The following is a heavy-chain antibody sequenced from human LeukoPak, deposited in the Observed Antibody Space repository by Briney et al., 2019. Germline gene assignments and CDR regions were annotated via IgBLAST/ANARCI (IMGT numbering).Heavy chain of an antibody. D-gene: IGHD4-17*01. CDR2: IIPIFGTA. CDR1: GGTFSSYA. CDR3: ARGPTRYYFDC. Sequence: SVKVSCKASGGTFSSYAISWVRQAPGQGLELMGGIIPIFGTANYAQKFQGRVTITADESTSKAYMELSSLRSEDTAVYYCARGPTRYYFDCWGQGTLVTVSS. J-gene: IGHJ4*02. V-gene: IGHV1-69*13.